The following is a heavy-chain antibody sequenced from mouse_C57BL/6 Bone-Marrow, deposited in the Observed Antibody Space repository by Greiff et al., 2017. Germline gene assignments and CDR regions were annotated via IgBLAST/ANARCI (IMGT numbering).Heavy chain of an antibody. D-gene: IGHD1-1*01. V-gene: IGHV1-15*01. CDR3: TGPSITTVVTDWYFDD. CDR2: IDPETGGT. Sequence: VKLQESGAELVRPGASVTLSCKASGYTFTDYEMHWVKQTPVHGLEWIGAIDPETGGTAYNQKFKGKAILTADKSSSTAYMELRSLTSEDSAVYYSTGPSITTVVTDWYFDDWGTGTTLTVSS. CDR1: GYTFTDYE. J-gene: IGHJ1*03.